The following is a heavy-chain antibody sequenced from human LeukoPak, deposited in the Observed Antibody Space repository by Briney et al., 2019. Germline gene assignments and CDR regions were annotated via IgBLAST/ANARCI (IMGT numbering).Heavy chain of an antibody. V-gene: IGHV1-2*02. D-gene: IGHD5-24*01. Sequence: ASVKVSFKASGYTFTGYYIHWVRQAPGQGLEWMGWITPSGGTNYPQKFQGRVAITRDTSITTAYMDLSRLTSDDTAVYYCARDRYGDGFAHFDYWGQGALVTVSS. CDR3: ARDRYGDGFAHFDY. CDR1: GYTFTGYY. CDR2: ITPSGGT. J-gene: IGHJ4*02.